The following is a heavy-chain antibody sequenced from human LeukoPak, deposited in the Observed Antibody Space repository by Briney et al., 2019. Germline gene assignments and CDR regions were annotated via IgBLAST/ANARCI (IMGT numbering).Heavy chain of an antibody. CDR1: GGSISSFY. V-gene: IGHV4-4*07. D-gene: IGHD3-22*01. CDR2: IYTSGYT. CDR3: ARDQAAYYYDSSGYRYLDY. Sequence: PTETLSLTCTVSGGSISSFYWTWIRQPAGKGLEWIGRIYTSGYTNYNPSLKSRVTMSVDTSKNQFSLRLSSVTAADTAVYYCARDQAAYYYDSSGYRYLDYWGQGTLVTVSS. J-gene: IGHJ4*02.